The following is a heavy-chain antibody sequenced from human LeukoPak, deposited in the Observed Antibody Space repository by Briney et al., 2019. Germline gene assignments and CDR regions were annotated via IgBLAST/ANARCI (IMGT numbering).Heavy chain of an antibody. CDR3: ARTLNSGSYSNGFDY. V-gene: IGHV3-21*01. CDR2: ISSSSSYI. Sequence: PGGSLRLSCAASGFTFSSYSMNWVRQAPGKGLEWVSSISSSSSYIYYADSVKGRFTISRDNAKNSLYLQMNSLRAEDTAVYYCARTLNSGSYSNGFDYWGQGTLVTVSS. CDR1: GFTFSSYS. J-gene: IGHJ4*02. D-gene: IGHD1-26*01.